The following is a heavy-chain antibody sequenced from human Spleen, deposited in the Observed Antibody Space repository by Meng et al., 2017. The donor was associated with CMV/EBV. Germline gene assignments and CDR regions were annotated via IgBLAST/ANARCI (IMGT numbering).Heavy chain of an antibody. V-gene: IGHV3-30-3*01. Sequence: GGSLRLSCPASGLTFSSYAMPWIRQAPGRGLEWLAVISYDGSNKYYAVSVKARLTIARDNSENTLYLQMNSLRGEDTAVYYFARDRYCSGGRRSSYYYGMGVWGQGTTVTVSS. CDR3: ARDRYCSGGRRSSYYYGMGV. CDR1: GLTFSSYA. J-gene: IGHJ6*02. D-gene: IGHD2-15*01. CDR2: ISYDGSNK.